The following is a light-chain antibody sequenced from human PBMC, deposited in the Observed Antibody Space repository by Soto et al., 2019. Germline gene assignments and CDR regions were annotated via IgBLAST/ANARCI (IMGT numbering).Light chain of an antibody. CDR3: QQYGSSPGT. V-gene: IGKV3-20*01. CDR1: QSVSSSY. CDR2: GAS. Sequence: EIVLTQSPGTLSLSPGERATLSCRASQSVSSSYLAWYQQKPGQAPRLLIYGASSRATGIPDRFSGSGSGTDFTLTISRVEPEYFAVYYCQQYGSSPGTFGQGTKLEIK. J-gene: IGKJ2*02.